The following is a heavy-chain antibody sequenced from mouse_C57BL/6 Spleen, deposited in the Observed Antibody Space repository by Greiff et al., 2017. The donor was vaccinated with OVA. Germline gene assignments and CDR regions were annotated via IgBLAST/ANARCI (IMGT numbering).Heavy chain of an antibody. CDR2: IDPENGDT. CDR3: TTDLITTVPLDY. D-gene: IGHD1-1*01. Sequence: VQLQQSGAELVRPGASVKLSCTASGFNIKDDYMHWVKQRPEQGLEWIGWIDPENGDTEYASKFQGKATITADTSSNTAYLQLSSLTTEDTAVYYFTTDLITTVPLDYWGQGTTLTVSS. J-gene: IGHJ2*01. CDR1: GFNIKDDY. V-gene: IGHV14-4*01.